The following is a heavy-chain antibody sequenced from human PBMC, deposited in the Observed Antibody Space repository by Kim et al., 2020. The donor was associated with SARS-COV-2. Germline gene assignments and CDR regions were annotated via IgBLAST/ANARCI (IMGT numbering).Heavy chain of an antibody. J-gene: IGHJ4*02. V-gene: IGHV3-30*01. Sequence: GGSLRLSCTASGFPFNSFAIHWVRQAPGKGLEWVALISYDGNHEYYADSVKGRFTISRDNSQNTVALQMNSLRTDDTAVYYCARGLDCDSWGQGTLVTV. CDR3: ARGLDCDS. CDR2: ISYDGNHE. CDR1: GFPFNSFA.